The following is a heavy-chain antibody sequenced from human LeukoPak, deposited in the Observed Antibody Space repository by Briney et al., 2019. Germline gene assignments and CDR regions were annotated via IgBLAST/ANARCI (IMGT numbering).Heavy chain of an antibody. V-gene: IGHV3-7*01. Sequence: GGSLRLSCAASGFTFRTYWMSWVRQAPGKGLEWVANIKTDGSEKHYGDSVKGRFTISRDNAKNPVYLQMNSRRAADTAVYHCARDGEWFGEFYDYRGQGTLVTVSS. D-gene: IGHD3-10*01. J-gene: IGHJ4*02. CDR3: ARDGEWFGEFYDY. CDR2: IKTDGSEK. CDR1: GFTFRTYW.